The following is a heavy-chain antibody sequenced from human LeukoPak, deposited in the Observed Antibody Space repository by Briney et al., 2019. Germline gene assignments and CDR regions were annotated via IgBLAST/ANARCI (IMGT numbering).Heavy chain of an antibody. CDR3: AKDALISFRGAWSQFDS. D-gene: IGHD3-16*02. J-gene: IGHJ4*02. CDR1: GFTFSSYW. CDR2: IKQDGSEK. V-gene: IGHV3-7*03. Sequence: GGSLRLSCAASGFTFSSYWMSWVRQAPGKGLEWVANIKQDGSEKYYVDSVKGRFTISRDNSKNTLYLQMNSLRAEDTAVYYCAKDALISFRGAWSQFDSWGQGTLVTVSS.